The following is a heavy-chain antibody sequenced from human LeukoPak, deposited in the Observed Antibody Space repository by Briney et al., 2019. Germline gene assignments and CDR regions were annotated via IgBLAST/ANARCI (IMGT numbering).Heavy chain of an antibody. Sequence: SETLSLTCTVSGGSISSYYWSWIRQPPGKGLEWIGYIYYSGSTNYNPSLKSRVTISVDTSKNQFSLKLSSVTAADTAVYYCARGFGLNYYDSSGYYPDYWGQGTLVTVSS. CDR1: GGSISSYY. V-gene: IGHV4-59*01. J-gene: IGHJ4*02. D-gene: IGHD3-22*01. CDR2: IYYSGST. CDR3: ARGFGLNYYDSSGYYPDY.